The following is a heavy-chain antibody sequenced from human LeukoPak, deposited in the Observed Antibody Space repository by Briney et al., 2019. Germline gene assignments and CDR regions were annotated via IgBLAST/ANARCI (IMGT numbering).Heavy chain of an antibody. CDR2: ISGCGGST. D-gene: IGHD7-27*01. CDR3: ARPWGSEDY. V-gene: IGHV3-23*01. Sequence: GGSLGLSCAASGFTFSSYAMSWVRQAPGKGLEWVSAISGCGGSTYYADSVKGRFTISRDNSKNTLYLQMNSLRAEDTAVYYCARPWGSEDYWGQGTLVTVSS. J-gene: IGHJ4*02. CDR1: GFTFSSYA.